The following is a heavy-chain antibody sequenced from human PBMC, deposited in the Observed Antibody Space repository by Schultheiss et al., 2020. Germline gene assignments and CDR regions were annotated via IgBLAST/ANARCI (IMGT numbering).Heavy chain of an antibody. J-gene: IGHJ4*02. V-gene: IGHV3-33*01. D-gene: IGHD6-13*01. CDR1: GFTFSSYG. Sequence: GGSLRLSCAASGFTFSSYGMHWVRQAPGKGLEWVAVIWYDGSNKYYADSVKGRFTISRDNSKNTLYLQMNSLRAEDTAVYYCARVGLRYSSSWTFDYWGQGTLGTVSS. CDR2: IWYDGSNK. CDR3: ARVGLRYSSSWTFDY.